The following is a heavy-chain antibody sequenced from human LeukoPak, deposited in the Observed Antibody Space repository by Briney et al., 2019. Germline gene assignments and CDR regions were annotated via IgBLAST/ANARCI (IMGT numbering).Heavy chain of an antibody. CDR2: IYYTGST. CDR3: ASRTVAGGHDY. V-gene: IGHV4-59*12. J-gene: IGHJ4*02. D-gene: IGHD6-19*01. CDR1: GGSISSYY. Sequence: SETLSLTCTVSGGSISSYYWTWVRQPPGKGLEWIGYIYYTGSTNYNPSLKSRVSISVDTSKNQFSLELSSVTAADTAVYYCASRTVAGGHDYWGQGTLVTVSS.